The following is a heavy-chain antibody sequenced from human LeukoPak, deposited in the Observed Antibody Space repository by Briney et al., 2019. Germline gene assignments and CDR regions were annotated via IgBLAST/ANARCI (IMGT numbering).Heavy chain of an antibody. V-gene: IGHV5-51*01. CDR1: GYRLSSYW. CDR3: ARAIEIVVLPGAISWVFDI. D-gene: IGHD2-2*01. CDR2: FYSGYSDT. Sequence: GESLEISRNGSGYRLSSYWFGRGRQMPGEGLEGGGVFYSGYSDTRYSPSFQVQVTISADKSTTTAYLQWRSLQTSDTAMSYCARAIEIVVLPGAISWVFDIWGQGTMVTVSS. J-gene: IGHJ3*02.